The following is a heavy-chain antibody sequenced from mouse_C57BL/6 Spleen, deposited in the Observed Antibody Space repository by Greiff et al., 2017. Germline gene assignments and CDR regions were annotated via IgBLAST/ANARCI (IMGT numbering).Heavy chain of an antibody. V-gene: IGHV1-26*01. D-gene: IGHD2-3*01. Sequence: EVQLQQSGPELVKPGASVKISCKASGYTFTDYYMNWVKQSHGKSLEWIGDINPNNGGTSYNQKFKGKATLTVDKSSSTAYMELRSLTSEDSAVYYCARCVDGYYLDYWGQGTTLTVSS. CDR2: INPNNGGT. CDR1: GYTFTDYY. J-gene: IGHJ2*01. CDR3: ARCVDGYYLDY.